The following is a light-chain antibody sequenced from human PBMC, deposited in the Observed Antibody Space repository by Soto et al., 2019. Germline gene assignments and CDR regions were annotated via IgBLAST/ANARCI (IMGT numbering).Light chain of an antibody. CDR3: SSYTSSTVV. CDR1: SSDVGSYNR. CDR2: EVS. V-gene: IGLV2-18*02. J-gene: IGLJ2*01. Sequence: QSALTQPPSVSGSPGQSVTISCTGTSSDVGSYNRVSWYHQPPGTAPKLMIYEVSNRPSGVPDRFSGSKSGNTASLTISGLQAEDEADYYCSSYTSSTVVFGGGTKLTVL.